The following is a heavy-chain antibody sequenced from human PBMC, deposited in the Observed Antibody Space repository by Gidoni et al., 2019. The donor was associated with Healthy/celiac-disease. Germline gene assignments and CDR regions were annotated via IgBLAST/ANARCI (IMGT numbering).Heavy chain of an antibody. V-gene: IGHV4-39*01. Sequence: STYYNPSLKSRVTISVDTSKNQFSLKLSSVTAADTAVYYCARHGYSYLSAFDIWGQGTMVTVSS. CDR2: ST. CDR3: ARHGYSYLSAFDI. J-gene: IGHJ3*02. D-gene: IGHD5-18*01.